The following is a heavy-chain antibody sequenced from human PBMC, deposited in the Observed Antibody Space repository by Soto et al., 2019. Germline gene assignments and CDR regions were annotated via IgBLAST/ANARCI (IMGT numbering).Heavy chain of an antibody. V-gene: IGHV4-4*07. CDR2: ISTSGSS. CDR3: AREDCSGTSCYEGGMDV. D-gene: IGHD2-2*01. CDR1: GGSITSYY. J-gene: IGHJ6*02. Sequence: SETLSLTCTVSGGSITSYYWSWIRQPAEKRLEWIGRISTSGSSNYNPSLKSRLTMSVDTSNNQFSLKLSSVTAADTAVYYCAREDCSGTSCYEGGMDVWGQGTTVNVS.